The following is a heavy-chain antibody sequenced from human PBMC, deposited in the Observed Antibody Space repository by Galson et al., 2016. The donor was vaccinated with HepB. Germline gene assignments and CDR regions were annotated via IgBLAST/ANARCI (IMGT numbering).Heavy chain of an antibody. J-gene: IGHJ4*02. CDR2: IYYTGNT. CDR1: GGSINTGAYY. CDR3: ARGGEGHDFIDY. V-gene: IGHV4-31*03. D-gene: IGHD3-16*01. Sequence: TLSLTCTVSGGSINTGAYYWSWIRQHPGKGLEWIGYIYYTGNTYYNPSLKSRLTMSIDTSKDQFSLGLSSVTAADTAVYSRARGGEGHDFIDYWGQGTLVTVSS.